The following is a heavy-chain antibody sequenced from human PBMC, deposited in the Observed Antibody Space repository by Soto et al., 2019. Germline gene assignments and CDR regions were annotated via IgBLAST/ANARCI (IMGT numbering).Heavy chain of an antibody. CDR1: GGSISSGGYY. CDR3: ARAENPPDIVTLVVIAIGAFDI. Sequence: SETLSLTCTVSGGSISSGGYYWSWIRQHPGKGLEWIGYIYYSGSTYYNPSLKSRVTISVDTSKNQFSLKLSSVTAADTAVYYCARAENPPDIVTLVVIAIGAFDIWGQGTMVTVSS. D-gene: IGHD2-21*01. J-gene: IGHJ3*02. CDR2: IYYSGST. V-gene: IGHV4-31*03.